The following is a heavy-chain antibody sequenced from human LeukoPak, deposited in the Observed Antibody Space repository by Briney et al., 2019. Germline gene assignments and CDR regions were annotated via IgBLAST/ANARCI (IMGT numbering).Heavy chain of an antibody. CDR2: SSSQSNYI. D-gene: IGHD2-2*01. CDR1: GLTFSDYS. CDR3: ARLLIVVEPTAPFSTSYYMDV. J-gene: IGHJ6*03. V-gene: IGHV3-21*01. Sequence: PGGSLKLSCIASGLTFSDYSITWIRQPPGKGLEQVSSSSSQSNYIHNADSVNDRFTVSTDNPGNSQYLQMNSLRAGDTAVYYCARLLIVVEPTAPFSTSYYMDVWGQGTAVTVSS.